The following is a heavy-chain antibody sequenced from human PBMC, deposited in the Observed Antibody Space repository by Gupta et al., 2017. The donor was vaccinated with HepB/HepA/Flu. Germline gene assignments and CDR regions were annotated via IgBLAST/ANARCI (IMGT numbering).Heavy chain of an antibody. Sequence: QVQLVESGGGVVQPGRSLRLSCAASGFTFSTYGMHWVRQAPGKGLEWVAVISYDGSNKYFADSVKGRFTISRDNSKNTLYLQMNSLRAEDTAVYYCAKDKRIWDSPEYWGQGTLVTVSS. CDR3: AKDKRIWDSPEY. V-gene: IGHV3-30*18. CDR1: GFTFSTYG. D-gene: IGHD3-16*01. J-gene: IGHJ4*02. CDR2: ISYDGSNK.